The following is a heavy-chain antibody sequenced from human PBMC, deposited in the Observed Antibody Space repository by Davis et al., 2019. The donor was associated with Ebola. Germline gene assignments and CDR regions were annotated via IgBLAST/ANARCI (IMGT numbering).Heavy chain of an antibody. D-gene: IGHD1-1*01. Sequence: KVSCKGSGYSFTSYRISWVRQMPGKGLEWMGRIDPSDSYTNYSPSFQGHVTISADKSISTAYLQWSSLKASDTAMYYCARRPYWNDAGIDPWGQGTLVTVSS. CDR1: GYSFTSYR. V-gene: IGHV5-10-1*01. J-gene: IGHJ5*02. CDR3: ARRPYWNDAGIDP. CDR2: IDPSDSYT.